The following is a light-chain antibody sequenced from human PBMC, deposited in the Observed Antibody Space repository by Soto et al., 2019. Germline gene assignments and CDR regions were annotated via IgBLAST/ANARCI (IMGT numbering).Light chain of an antibody. J-gene: IGKJ3*01. V-gene: IGKV3-20*01. CDR2: GAS. CDR3: QQYGSSPFS. Sequence: IVLTQFPGTLSLSPGERATLSCRASQSVSSKYFAWYQQKCGQAPRLLIYGASSRATGIPDRFSGSGSGTDFTLTSNRLEPEDFAVYYCQQYGSSPFSFGPGTKVDIK. CDR1: QSVSSKY.